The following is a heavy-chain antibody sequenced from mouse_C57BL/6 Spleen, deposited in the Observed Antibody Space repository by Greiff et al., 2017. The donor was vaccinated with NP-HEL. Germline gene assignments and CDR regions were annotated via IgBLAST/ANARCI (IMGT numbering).Heavy chain of an antibody. CDR1: VYTFTSYW. CDR2: IYPSDSET. V-gene: IGHV1-61*01. Sequence: VQLQQPGAELVRPGSSVKLSCKASVYTFTSYWMDWVKQRPGQGLEWIGNIYPSDSETHYNQKFKDKATLTVDKSSSTAYMQLSSLTSEDSAVYYCARERGSAWFAYWGQGTLVTVSA. CDR3: ARERGSAWFAY. J-gene: IGHJ3*01.